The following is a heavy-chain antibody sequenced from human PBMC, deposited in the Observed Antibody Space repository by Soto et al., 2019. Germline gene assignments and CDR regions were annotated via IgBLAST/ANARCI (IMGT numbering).Heavy chain of an antibody. CDR2: MNPNSGNT. J-gene: IGHJ4*02. CDR1: GYTFTSYD. CDR3: AREHLGGAPFDY. Sequence: ASVKVSCKASGYTFTSYDINWARQATGQGFEWMGWMNPNSGNTGYAQKFQGRVTMTRDTSITTAYMELNSLRAEDTAVYYCAREHLGGAPFDYWGQGTLVTVSS. D-gene: IGHD3-16*01. V-gene: IGHV1-8*01.